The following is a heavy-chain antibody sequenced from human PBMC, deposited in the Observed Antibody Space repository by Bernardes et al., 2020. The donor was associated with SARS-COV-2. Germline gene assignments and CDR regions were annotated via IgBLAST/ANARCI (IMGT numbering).Heavy chain of an antibody. V-gene: IGHV3-23*01. CDR3: AKDAYHVYYDSAGYFDF. CDR1: GFTFVSRA. J-gene: IGHJ5*01. CDR2: ISGGAEMT. D-gene: IGHD3-22*01. Sequence: GGSLRLSCVVSGFTFVSRAMSWLRQAPGRGLEWVSSISGGAEMTYYADSVKGRFTISRDNSKNTLYLQMDSLATEDTAIYSCAKDAYHVYYDSAGYFDFWGRGTPVTVSS.